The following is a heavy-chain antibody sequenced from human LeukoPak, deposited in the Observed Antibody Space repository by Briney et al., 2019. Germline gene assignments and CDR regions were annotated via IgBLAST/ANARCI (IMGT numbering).Heavy chain of an antibody. J-gene: IGHJ5*02. Sequence: PGGSLRLSCAAPGFTFSSYWMSWVRQAPGMGLEWISAIGGSTGTTYYADSVKGRFTISRDTSKNTLYLQMNSLTVEDTAVYYCAKNQGAGGPNWVDPWGQGTLVTVSS. CDR3: AKNQGAGGPNWVDP. CDR2: IGGSTGTT. D-gene: IGHD1-14*01. V-gene: IGHV3-23*01. CDR1: GFTFSSYW.